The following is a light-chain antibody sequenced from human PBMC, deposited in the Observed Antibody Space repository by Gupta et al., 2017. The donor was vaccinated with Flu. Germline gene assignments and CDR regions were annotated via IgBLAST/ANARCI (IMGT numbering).Light chain of an antibody. CDR3: QQYESYPWT. J-gene: IGKJ1*01. CDR2: MVV. V-gene: IGKV1-5*03. CDR1: QSVSTW. Sequence: PSTLSASVGDRVTIACRASQSVSTWLAWYQQKPGRAPKLLIYMVVTVESGVPSRFSGSGSGTDFTLTISMLQPDDFATYYCQQYESYPWTFGQGTKVDI.